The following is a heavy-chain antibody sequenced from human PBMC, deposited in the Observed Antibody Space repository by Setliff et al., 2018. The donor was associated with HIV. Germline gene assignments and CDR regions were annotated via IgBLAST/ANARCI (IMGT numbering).Heavy chain of an antibody. CDR3: ARPGRASYYYYMDV. CDR2: IFSSGST. V-gene: IGHV4-4*07. CDR1: GGSISSYY. D-gene: IGHD3-10*01. Sequence: SETLSLTCTVSGGSISSYYWSWIRQPAGKGLEWIGRIFSSGSTSYNSSLKSRVTMSVDTSKNQFSLRLTSVTAADTAVYYCARPGRASYYYYMDVWGKGTTVTVSS. J-gene: IGHJ6*03.